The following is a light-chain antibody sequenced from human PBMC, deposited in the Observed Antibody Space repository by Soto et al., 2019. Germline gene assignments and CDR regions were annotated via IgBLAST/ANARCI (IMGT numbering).Light chain of an antibody. CDR2: GNS. CDR1: SSNIGAGYD. V-gene: IGLV1-40*01. J-gene: IGLJ2*01. CDR3: QSYDSSLSVHVV. Sequence: QSVLTQPPSVSEAPRQRVTISCTGSSSNIGAGYDVHWYQQLPGTAPKLLIYGNSNRPSGVPDRFSGSKSGTSASLAITGLQAEDEADYYCQSYDSSLSVHVVFGGGTKLTVL.